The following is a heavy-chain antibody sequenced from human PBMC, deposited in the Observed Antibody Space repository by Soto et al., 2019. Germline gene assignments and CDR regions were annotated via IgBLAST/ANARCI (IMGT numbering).Heavy chain of an antibody. Sequence: SETLSLTCTVSGGSISSGGYYWSWIRQHPGKGLEWIEYIYYSGSTYYNPSPKSRVTISVDTSKNQFSLKLTSVTAADTAVYYCARVRGGGPFDDWGQGTLVTVSS. D-gene: IGHD1-26*01. CDR1: GGSISSGGYY. CDR3: ARVRGGGPFDD. V-gene: IGHV4-31*03. J-gene: IGHJ4*02. CDR2: IYYSGST.